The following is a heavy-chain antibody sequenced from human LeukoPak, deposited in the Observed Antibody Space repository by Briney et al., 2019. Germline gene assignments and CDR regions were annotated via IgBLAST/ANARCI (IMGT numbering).Heavy chain of an antibody. D-gene: IGHD2-15*01. CDR2: INHSGST. Sequence: PSETLSLTCAVYGGSFSGYYWSWIRQPPGKGLEWIGEINHSGSTNYNPSLKSRVTISVDTSKNQFSLKLSSVTAADTAVYYCARLLRARTGRMRNYYYYYYMDVWGKGTTVTISS. CDR3: ARLLRARTGRMRNYYYYYYMDV. V-gene: IGHV4-34*01. J-gene: IGHJ6*03. CDR1: GGSFSGYY.